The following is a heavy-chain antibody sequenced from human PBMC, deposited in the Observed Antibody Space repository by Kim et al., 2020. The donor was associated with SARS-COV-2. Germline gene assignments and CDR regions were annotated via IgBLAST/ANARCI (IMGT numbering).Heavy chain of an antibody. CDR1: GFTLSSYW. D-gene: IGHD1-26*01. CDR2: IKHDGSER. J-gene: IGHJ4*02. V-gene: IGHV3-7*01. Sequence: GGSLRLSCAASGFTLSSYWMTWVRQAPGKGLEWVANIKHDGSERYYVDSVKGRFTISSDNAKNSLYLQMNSLRAEDTAVYYWAISSGSYAFGYWGQGTQVTVSS. CDR3: AISSGSYAFGY.